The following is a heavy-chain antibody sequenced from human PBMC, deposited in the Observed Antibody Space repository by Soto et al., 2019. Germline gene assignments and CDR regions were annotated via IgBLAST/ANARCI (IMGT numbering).Heavy chain of an antibody. V-gene: IGHV3-66*01. CDR3: ATRMTTAPY. CDR2: IYSGGDT. D-gene: IGHD1-1*01. J-gene: IGHJ4*02. CDR1: GFAVSANY. Sequence: EAHLMGSGGGLVQPGGSLRLSCAASGFAVSANYLSWVRQAPGKGLEWVSLIYSGGDTDYADSVRGRFTISRDNSKNTLYLQMNSLDAEYTAVYYCATRMTTAPYWGQGALVNVSS.